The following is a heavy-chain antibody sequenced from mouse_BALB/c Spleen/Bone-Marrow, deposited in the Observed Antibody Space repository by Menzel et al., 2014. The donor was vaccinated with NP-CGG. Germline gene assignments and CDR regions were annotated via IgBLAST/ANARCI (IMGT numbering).Heavy chain of an antibody. J-gene: IGHJ3*01. CDR1: GYTFTSYW. D-gene: IGHD1-1*01. CDR2: IAPGSGST. Sequence: DLVKPGASVKLSCKASGYTFTSYWINWIKQRPGQGLEWIGRIAPGSGSTYYNEMFKGKATLTVDTSSSTAYIQLSSLSSEDSAVYFCARGGVYYGSSSFAYWGQGTLVTVSA. V-gene: IGHV1S41*01. CDR3: ARGGVYYGSSSFAY.